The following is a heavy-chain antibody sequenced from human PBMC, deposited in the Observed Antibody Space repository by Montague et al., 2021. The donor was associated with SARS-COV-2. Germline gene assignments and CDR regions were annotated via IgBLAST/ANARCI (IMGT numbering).Heavy chain of an antibody. Sequence: MYYSGSTYYNPSLKSRVTISIDTSTIQFSLKLSSVTAADTAVYYLPRDDFVLPGVRKGVDIWGQGTTYTVSS. CDR2: MYYSGST. J-gene: IGHJ6*02. D-gene: IGHD3-10*01. CDR3: PRDDFVLPGVRKGVDI. V-gene: IGHV4-39*07.